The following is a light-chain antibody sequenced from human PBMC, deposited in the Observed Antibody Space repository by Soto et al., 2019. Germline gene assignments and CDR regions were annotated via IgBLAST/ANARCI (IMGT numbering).Light chain of an antibody. CDR1: SSNIVAGYD. Sequence: QSVLTQPPSVSGAPGQRVTISCTWSSSNIVAGYDVHWYQQLPGTAPKLLIYGNSNRPSGVPDRFSGSKSGTSASLAITVLQAEDAADSYCQSYDSSLSGPVFCGGTKLPVL. J-gene: IGLJ2*01. CDR2: GNS. V-gene: IGLV1-40*01. CDR3: QSYDSSLSGPV.